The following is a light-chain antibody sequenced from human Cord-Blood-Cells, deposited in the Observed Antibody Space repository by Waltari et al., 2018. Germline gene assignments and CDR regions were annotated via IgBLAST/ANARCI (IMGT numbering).Light chain of an antibody. CDR1: SSHVGGSNY. J-gene: IGLJ1*01. V-gene: IGLV2-11*01. Sequence: QSALTQPRSVSGSPGQSVTISCTGTSSHVGGSNYVSWYQQHPGKAPKLMIYDLSKRPSGVPDRFSGSKSGNTASLTISGLQAEDEADYYCCSYAGSYTYVFGTGTKVTVL. CDR3: CSYAGSYTYV. CDR2: DLS.